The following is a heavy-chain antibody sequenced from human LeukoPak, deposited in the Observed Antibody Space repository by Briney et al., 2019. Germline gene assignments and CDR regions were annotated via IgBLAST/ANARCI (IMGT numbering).Heavy chain of an antibody. J-gene: IGHJ4*02. Sequence: KPSETLSLTCAVYGGSFSCYYWSWIRQPPGKGLEWIGEINHSGRTNYNPSLKSRVTISVDTSKNQFPMRLSSVTAAATAVYYCARGGNDIVVVSAAGGLYYFDYWGQGTLVTVSS. CDR1: GGSFSCYY. D-gene: IGHD2-2*01. V-gene: IGHV4-34*01. CDR3: ARGGNDIVVVSAAGGLYYFDY. CDR2: INHSGRT.